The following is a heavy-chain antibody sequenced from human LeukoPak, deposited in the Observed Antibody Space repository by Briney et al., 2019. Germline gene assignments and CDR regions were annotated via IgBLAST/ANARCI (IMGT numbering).Heavy chain of an antibody. J-gene: IGHJ4*02. D-gene: IGHD4-17*01. V-gene: IGHV4-59*13. CDR3: AAALGRYGDCSRGYYFDY. Sequence: SETLSLTCTVSGASISDYYWSWIRQPPGQGLEWIGYVFDSGGANYNPSLKSRVTISVDTSKNQFSVKLGSVTAADTAVYYCAAALGRYGDCSRGYYFDYWGQGTLVTVSS. CDR1: GASISDYY. CDR2: VFDSGGA.